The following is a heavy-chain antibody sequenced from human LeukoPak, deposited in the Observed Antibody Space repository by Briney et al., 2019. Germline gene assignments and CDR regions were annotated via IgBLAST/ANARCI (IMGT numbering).Heavy chain of an antibody. CDR3: ARVVPAAIRAVWFDP. CDR2: IYYSGST. CDR1: GGSISSHY. Sequence: PSETLSLTCTASGGSISSHYWSWIRQPPGKGLEWIGYIYYSGSTNYNPSLKSRVTISVDTSKNQFSLKLSSVTAADTAVYYCARVVPAAIRAVWFDPWGQGTLVTVSS. D-gene: IGHD2-2*02. V-gene: IGHV4-59*11. J-gene: IGHJ5*02.